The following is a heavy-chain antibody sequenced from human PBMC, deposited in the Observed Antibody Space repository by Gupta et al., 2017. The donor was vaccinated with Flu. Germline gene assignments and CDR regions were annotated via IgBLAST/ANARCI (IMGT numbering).Heavy chain of an antibody. V-gene: IGHV3-33*01. CDR1: GFTFSSYG. Sequence: QVQLVESGGGVVQPGRSLRLSCAASGFTFSSYGMHWVRPAPGKGLDWVAVIWYDGSNKYYADSVKGRFTISRDNSKNTLYLQMNSLRAEDTAVYYCASADYYDSSGYDYWGQGTLVTVSS. J-gene: IGHJ4*02. CDR2: IWYDGSNK. D-gene: IGHD3-22*01. CDR3: ASADYYDSSGYDY.